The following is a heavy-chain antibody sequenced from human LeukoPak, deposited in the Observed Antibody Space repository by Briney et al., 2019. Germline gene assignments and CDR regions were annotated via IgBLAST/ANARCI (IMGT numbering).Heavy chain of an antibody. CDR3: VRDGGVSGYDLLDY. J-gene: IGHJ4*02. CDR2: INQDGSEE. D-gene: IGHD5-12*01. CDR1: GFTFSHYW. V-gene: IGHV3-7*01. Sequence: GGSLRLSCAASGFTFSHYWMNWVRQAPGKGLEWVAQINQDGSEEYYMDSVKARFTISRDNAKNSVFLQMSSLRAEDTAVYYCVRDGGVSGYDLLDYWGQGTLVTVSS.